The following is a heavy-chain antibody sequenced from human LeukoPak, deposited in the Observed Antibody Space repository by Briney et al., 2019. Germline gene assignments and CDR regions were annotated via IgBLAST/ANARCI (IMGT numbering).Heavy chain of an antibody. Sequence: SQTLSLTRAISGDSVSSNSAAWNWIRQSPSRGLEWLGRTYYRSKWYNDYAVSVKSRITINPDTSKNQFSLQLNSVTPEDTAVYYCAKEGRLDYYDSSGYYSNWFDPWGQGTLVTVSS. CDR3: AKEGRLDYYDSSGYYSNWFDP. V-gene: IGHV6-1*01. CDR1: GDSVSSNSAA. J-gene: IGHJ5*02. D-gene: IGHD3-22*01. CDR2: TYYRSKWYN.